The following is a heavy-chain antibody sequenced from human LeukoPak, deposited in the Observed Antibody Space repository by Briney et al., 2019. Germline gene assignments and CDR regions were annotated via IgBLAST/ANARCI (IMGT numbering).Heavy chain of an antibody. V-gene: IGHV3-53*01. D-gene: IGHD6-19*01. CDR1: GFTVSKTY. J-gene: IGHJ6*02. CDR2: IDDAVST. Sequence: GGSLRLSCAASGFTVSKTYMTWVRQAPGKGLEWVSHIDDAVSTHYADSVKGRFTISRDNSKNTLFLQMNSLRAEDTAVYYCARKSALIVVSGTIGMDVWGQGTTVTVSS. CDR3: ARKSALIVVSGTIGMDV.